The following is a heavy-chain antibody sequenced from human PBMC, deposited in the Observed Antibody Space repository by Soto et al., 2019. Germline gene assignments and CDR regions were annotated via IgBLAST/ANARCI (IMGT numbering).Heavy chain of an antibody. CDR2: TYYSGST. Sequence: QVQLQESGPGLVKPSETLSLTCTVSGGSVSSGSYYWSWIRQPPGKGLEWIGYTYYSGSTNYNPSLKSRVTISVDTSNNQFALKLSSVTAADPAVYYCARDPSNYVAVGYYYGMDVWGQGTTVTVSS. CDR1: GGSVSSGSYY. CDR3: ARDPSNYVAVGYYYGMDV. V-gene: IGHV4-61*01. J-gene: IGHJ6*02. D-gene: IGHD4-4*01.